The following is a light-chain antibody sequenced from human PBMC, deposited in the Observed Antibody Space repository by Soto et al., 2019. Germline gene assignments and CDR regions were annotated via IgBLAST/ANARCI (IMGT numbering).Light chain of an antibody. CDR1: QGISSY. J-gene: IGKJ1*01. V-gene: IGKV1-8*01. Sequence: AIRITQSPSSFSASTGDRVTITCRASQGISSYLAWYQQKPGKAPKLLIYAASTLQSGVPSRFSGSGSGTDFTLTISCLQSEDFATYYCQQYYSYPPSQTSGQGTKVDIK. CDR2: AAS. CDR3: QQYYSYPPSQT.